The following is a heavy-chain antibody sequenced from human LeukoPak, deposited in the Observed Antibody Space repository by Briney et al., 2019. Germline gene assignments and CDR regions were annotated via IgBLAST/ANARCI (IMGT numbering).Heavy chain of an antibody. J-gene: IGHJ4*02. D-gene: IGHD2-21*02. V-gene: IGHV1-69*05. CDR3: ARSDCGGDCSDPYFDY. CDR1: GYTFTSYY. CDR2: IIPIFGTA. Sequence: SVKVSCKASGYTFTSYYMHWVRQAPGQGLEWMGGIIPIFGTANYAQKFQGRVTITTDESTSTAYMELSSLRSEDTAVYYCARSDCGGDCSDPYFDYWGQGTLVTVSS.